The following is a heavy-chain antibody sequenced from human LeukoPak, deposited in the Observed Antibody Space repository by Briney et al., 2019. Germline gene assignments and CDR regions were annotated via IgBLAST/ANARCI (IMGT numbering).Heavy chain of an antibody. J-gene: IGHJ6*04. CDR1: GFTFSSYW. D-gene: IGHD6-13*01. CDR2: INSDGSST. CDR3: ASGAAAGNHHYYYGMDV. Sequence: GGSLRLSCAASGFTFSSYWMHWVRQAPGKGLVWVSRINSDGSSTSYADSVKGRFTISRDNAKNTLYLQMNSLRAEDTAVYYCASGAAAGNHHYYYGMDVWGKGTTVTVSS. V-gene: IGHV3-74*01.